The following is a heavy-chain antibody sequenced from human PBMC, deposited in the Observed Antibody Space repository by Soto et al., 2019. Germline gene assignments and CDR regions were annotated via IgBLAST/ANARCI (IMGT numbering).Heavy chain of an antibody. D-gene: IGHD6-13*01. CDR2: IGGSGVNI. CDR3: AKDLSGAAAES. V-gene: IGHV3-23*01. J-gene: IGHJ4*02. Sequence: GGSLRLSCAASGFTFTSYAMNWVRQAPGKGLEWVSAIGGSGVNIYYADSVKGRFTVSRDNSRNTLYLQMNSLRAEDTAVYYCAKDLSGAAAESWGQGTLVTVSS. CDR1: GFTFTSYA.